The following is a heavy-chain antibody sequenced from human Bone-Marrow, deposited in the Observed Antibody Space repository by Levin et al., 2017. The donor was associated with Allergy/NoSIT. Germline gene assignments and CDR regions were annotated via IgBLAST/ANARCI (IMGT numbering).Heavy chain of an antibody. J-gene: IGHJ5*02. Sequence: RITKDYWGWIRQPPGKGLEWIGSIYYSGSTYYNPSLKSRVTISVDTSKNQFSLNLSSVTAADTAVYYCARSIAVAAKAWFDPWGQGTLVTVSS. CDR2: IYYSGST. CDR3: ARSIAVAAKAWFDP. CDR1: RITKDY. V-gene: IGHV4-39*01. D-gene: IGHD6-19*01.